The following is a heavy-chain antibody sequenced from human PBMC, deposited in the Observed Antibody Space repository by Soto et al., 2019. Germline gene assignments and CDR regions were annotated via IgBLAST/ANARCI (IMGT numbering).Heavy chain of an antibody. Sequence: QVQLVESGGGVVQPGRSLRLSCAASGFTFSSYHMHWVRQAPGKGLEWVALIWYDGSNKFYVDSVKGRFTISRDNSKDTMDLQMNSVRAEDTAVYYCATERGGLDFDIWGQGTMVTVSS. CDR2: IWYDGSNK. V-gene: IGHV3-33*03. CDR1: GFTFSSYH. CDR3: ATERGGLDFDI. J-gene: IGHJ3*02. D-gene: IGHD2-15*01.